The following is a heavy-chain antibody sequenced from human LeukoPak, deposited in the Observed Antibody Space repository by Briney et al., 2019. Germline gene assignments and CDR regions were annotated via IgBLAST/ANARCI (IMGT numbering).Heavy chain of an antibody. J-gene: IGHJ5*02. Sequence: GGSLRLSCAASGFTFSSYWMSWVRQAPGKGLEWVANIKQDGSEKYYVDSVKGRFTISRDNAKNSLYLQMNSLRAEDTAVYYCARLRRSGSSGWYWGVFTWGQGTLVTVSS. CDR2: IKQDGSEK. CDR3: ARLRRSGSSGWYWGVFT. V-gene: IGHV3-7*01. D-gene: IGHD6-19*01. CDR1: GFTFSSYW.